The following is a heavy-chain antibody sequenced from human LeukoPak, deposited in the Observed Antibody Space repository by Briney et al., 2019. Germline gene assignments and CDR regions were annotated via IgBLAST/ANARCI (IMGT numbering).Heavy chain of an antibody. V-gene: IGHV1-69*05. CDR2: IIPILGTA. CDR1: GGTFSSYA. J-gene: IGHJ4*02. D-gene: IGHD2-8*01. Sequence: GASVKVSCKASGGTFSSYAISWVRQAPGQGLEWMGRIIPILGTANYAQKSQGRVTITTDESTSTAYMELSSLRSEDTAVYYCASGTVLMVYAISYWGQGTLVTVSS. CDR3: ASGTVLMVYAISY.